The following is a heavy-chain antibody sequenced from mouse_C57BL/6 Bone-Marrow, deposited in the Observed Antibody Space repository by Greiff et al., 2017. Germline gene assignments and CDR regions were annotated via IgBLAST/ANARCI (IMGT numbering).Heavy chain of an antibody. Sequence: VQLQQPGAELVMPGASVKLSCKASGYTFTSYWMHWVKQRPGQGLEWIGEIDPSDSYTNYNQKFKGKSPLTVDKSSSTAYMQLSSLTSEDSAVYYCAREDDGYYSAWFAYWGQGTLVTVSA. CDR3: AREDDGYYSAWFAY. V-gene: IGHV1-69*01. D-gene: IGHD2-3*01. J-gene: IGHJ3*01. CDR2: IDPSDSYT. CDR1: GYTFTSYW.